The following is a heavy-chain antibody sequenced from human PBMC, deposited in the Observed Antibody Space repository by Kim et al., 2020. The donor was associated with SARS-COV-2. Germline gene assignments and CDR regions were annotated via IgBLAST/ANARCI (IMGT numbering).Heavy chain of an antibody. V-gene: IGHV1-18*01. D-gene: IGHD2-2*01. J-gene: IGHJ4*02. CDR3: ARDLPRTTSWFCFDS. Sequence: KKLQDRVTMTTDTSTNTAYMELRSLRSDDTATYYCARDLPRTTSWFCFDSWGQGTLVTVSS.